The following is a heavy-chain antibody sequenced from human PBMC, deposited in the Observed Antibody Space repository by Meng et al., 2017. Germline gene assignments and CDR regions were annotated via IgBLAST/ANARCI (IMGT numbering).Heavy chain of an antibody. D-gene: IGHD3-16*01. V-gene: IGHV3-53*01. J-gene: IGHJ4*02. Sequence: VKLVEVWGVFSQPGGSLRCSCAAVGFTVSSNSMSWVRQAPGRGLEWVSFIYSGGSTYYADSVKGRFTISRDNSKNTLYLQMNSLRAEDTAVYYCARDLGYWGQGTLVTVSS. CDR1: GFTVSSNS. CDR2: IYSGGST. CDR3: ARDLGY.